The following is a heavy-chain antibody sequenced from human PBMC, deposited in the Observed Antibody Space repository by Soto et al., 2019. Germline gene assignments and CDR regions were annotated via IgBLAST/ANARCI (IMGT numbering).Heavy chain of an antibody. CDR2: IIPIFGTA. Sequence: ASVKVCFKGSGGTFSSYAISWLRQAPGQGLEWMGGIIPIFGTANYAQKFQGRVTITADESTSTAYMELSSLRSEDTAVYYCARPSHSSGWDFDYWGQGTLVTVSS. V-gene: IGHV1-69*13. J-gene: IGHJ4*02. CDR1: GGTFSSYA. D-gene: IGHD6-19*01. CDR3: ARPSHSSGWDFDY.